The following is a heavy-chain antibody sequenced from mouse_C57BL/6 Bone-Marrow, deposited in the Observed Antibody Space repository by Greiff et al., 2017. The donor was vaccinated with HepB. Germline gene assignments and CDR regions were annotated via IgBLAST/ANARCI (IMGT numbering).Heavy chain of an antibody. CDR1: GYTFTDHT. D-gene: IGHD3-1*01. Sequence: VKVVESDAELVKPGASVKISCKVSGYTFTDHTIHWMKQRPEQGLEWIGYIYPRDGSTKYNEKFKGKATLTADKSSSTAYMQLNSLTSEDSAVYFCARGLYAVYYAMDYWGQGTSVTVSS. J-gene: IGHJ4*01. CDR2: IYPRDGST. CDR3: ARGLYAVYYAMDY. V-gene: IGHV1-78*01.